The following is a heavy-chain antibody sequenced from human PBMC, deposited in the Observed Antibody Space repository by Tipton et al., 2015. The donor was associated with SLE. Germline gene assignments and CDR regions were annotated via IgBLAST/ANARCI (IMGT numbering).Heavy chain of an antibody. Sequence: SLRLSCAASGFTFSSYAMHWVRQAPGKGLEWVAVISYDGSNKYYADSVKGRFTISRDNSHNTLYLQMNSLRAEDTAVYYCAKRESSDLTDFWGQGTLVTVSS. CDR3: AKRESSDLTDF. CDR2: ISYDGSNK. J-gene: IGHJ4*02. V-gene: IGHV3-30-3*02. CDR1: GFTFSSYA. D-gene: IGHD2-21*01.